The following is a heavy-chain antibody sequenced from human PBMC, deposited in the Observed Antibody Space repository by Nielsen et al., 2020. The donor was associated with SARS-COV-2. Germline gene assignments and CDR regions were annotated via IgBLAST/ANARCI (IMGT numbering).Heavy chain of an antibody. D-gene: IGHD2-2*01. CDR1: GGSVSSGSYY. V-gene: IGHV4-61*01. Sequence: SETLSLTCTVSGGSVSSGSYYWSWIRQPPGKGLEWIGYIYYSGSTNYNPSLKSRVTISVDASKNQFSLKLSSVTAADTAVYYCARSNPVPAAEGDFDYWGQGTLVTVSS. CDR3: ARSNPVPAAEGDFDY. J-gene: IGHJ4*02. CDR2: IYYSGST.